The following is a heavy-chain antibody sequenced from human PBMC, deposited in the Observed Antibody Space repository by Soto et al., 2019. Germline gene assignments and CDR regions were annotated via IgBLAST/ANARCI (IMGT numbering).Heavy chain of an antibody. V-gene: IGHV1-3*01. J-gene: IGHJ4*02. CDR1: GYTFTSYA. CDR3: ASASKYSSGWYRGFDY. D-gene: IGHD6-19*01. CDR2: INAGNGNT. Sequence: QVQLVQSGAEVKKPGASVKVSCKASGYTFTSYAMHWVRQAPGQRLEWMGWINAGNGNTKYSQKFQGRVTITRDTSASTGYMELSSLRSEDTAVYYCASASKYSSGWYRGFDYWGQGTLVTVSS.